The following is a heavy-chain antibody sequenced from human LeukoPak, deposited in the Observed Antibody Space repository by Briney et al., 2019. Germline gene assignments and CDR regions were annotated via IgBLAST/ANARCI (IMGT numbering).Heavy chain of an antibody. J-gene: IGHJ5*02. CDR2: IYYSGST. CDR3: ARALSTNWFDP. D-gene: IGHD2/OR15-2a*01. Sequence: SETLSLTCTVSGGSISSYYWSWIRQPPGKGLEWIGYIYYSGSTNYNPSLKSRVTISVDTSKNQFSLKLCSVTAADTAVYYCARALSTNWFDPWGQGTLVTVSS. V-gene: IGHV4-59*01. CDR1: GGSISSYY.